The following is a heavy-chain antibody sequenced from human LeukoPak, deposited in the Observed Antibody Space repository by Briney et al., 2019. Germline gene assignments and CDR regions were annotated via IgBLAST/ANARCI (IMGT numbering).Heavy chain of an antibody. D-gene: IGHD2-2*01. Sequence: ASVKVSCKASGYTFTGYYMHWVRQAPGQGLECMGWINPNSGGTNYAQKFQGRVTMTRDTSISTAYMELSRLRSDDTAVYYCARLQVPAALPIDYWGQGTLVTVSS. J-gene: IGHJ4*02. CDR3: ARLQVPAALPIDY. CDR1: GYTFTGYY. CDR2: INPNSGGT. V-gene: IGHV1-2*02.